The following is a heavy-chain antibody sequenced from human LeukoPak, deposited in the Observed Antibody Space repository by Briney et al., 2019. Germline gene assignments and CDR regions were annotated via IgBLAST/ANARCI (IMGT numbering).Heavy chain of an antibody. J-gene: IGHJ4*02. Sequence: GGSLRLSCSASGFTFSSYAMHWVRQAPGKGLEYVSGISSNGGSVYADSVKGRFTTSRDNSKNTLFLQMSSLRAEDTAVYYCAKEQNTYSSSPPDYWGQGTLVTVSS. V-gene: IGHV3-64D*06. CDR3: AKEQNTYSSSPPDY. D-gene: IGHD6-13*01. CDR2: ISSNGGS. CDR1: GFTFSSYA.